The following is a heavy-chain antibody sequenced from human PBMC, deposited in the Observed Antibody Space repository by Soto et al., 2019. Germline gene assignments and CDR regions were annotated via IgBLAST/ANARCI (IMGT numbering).Heavy chain of an antibody. V-gene: IGHV1-18*04. D-gene: IGHD2-15*01. CDR3: ARVSSSIVVVPDYGMDV. CDR1: GYTFISHG. J-gene: IGHJ6*02. CDR2: ISGKNGNT. Sequence: QVQLVQSGVEVKKPGASVKVSCKASGYTFISHGISWVRQAPGQGLEWMGWISGKNGNTNYAQKRQGRVTLTTDTSTSTAYMELRSLGSDDTAVYYCARVSSSIVVVPDYGMDVWGQGTTVTVSS.